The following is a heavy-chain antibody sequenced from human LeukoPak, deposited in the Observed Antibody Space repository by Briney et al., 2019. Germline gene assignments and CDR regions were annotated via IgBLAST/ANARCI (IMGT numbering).Heavy chain of an antibody. D-gene: IGHD6-19*01. CDR2: IYNSGSN. Sequence: SXTLSLTCTVSGGSISSYYWSWIRQPPGKGLEWIGYIYNSGSNSYSPSLRRRVTISVDKSKKQGSLKLSSVTAADTAVYYCARDAVPHSYYYYMDVWGKGTTVTVSS. CDR3: ARDAVPHSYYYYMDV. J-gene: IGHJ6*03. CDR1: GGSISSYY. V-gene: IGHV4-59*01.